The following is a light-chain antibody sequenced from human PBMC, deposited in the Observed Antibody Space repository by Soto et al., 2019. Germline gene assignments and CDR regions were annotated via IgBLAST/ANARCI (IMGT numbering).Light chain of an antibody. J-gene: IGKJ5*01. Sequence: ELVLAQSPATLSLSPGERATLSCRASQSVSIYLAWYQQKPGQAPRLLIYDASNRATGIPARFSGSGSGTDFTLTISSLEPEDFAVYYCQQRSNWPPKITFGQGTRLEI. V-gene: IGKV3-11*01. CDR1: QSVSIY. CDR3: QQRSNWPPKIT. CDR2: DAS.